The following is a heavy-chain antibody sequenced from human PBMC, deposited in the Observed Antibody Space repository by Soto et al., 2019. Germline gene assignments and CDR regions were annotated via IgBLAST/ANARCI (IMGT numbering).Heavy chain of an antibody. CDR1: GFTFSSYA. CDR2: ISSSSTYI. D-gene: IGHD3-22*01. J-gene: IGHJ4*02. V-gene: IGHV3-21*01. CDR3: ARPLHYYDGSGYSAY. Sequence: EVQLVESGGGLVKPGGSLRLSCAASGFTFSSYAMNWVRQAPGKGLAWVSSISSSSTYIYYADSVKGRFTISRDNAKNSLYLQMTSLRAEATAVYYCARPLHYYDGSGYSAYWGQGTLVTVSS.